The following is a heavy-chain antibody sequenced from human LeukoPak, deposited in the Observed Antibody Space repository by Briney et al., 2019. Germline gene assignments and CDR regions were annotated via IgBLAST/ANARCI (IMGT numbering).Heavy chain of an antibody. CDR3: ARAPVYYDILTGYRQYWFDP. V-gene: IGHV4-31*03. CDR1: GGSISSGGYY. Sequence: SQTLSLTCTVSGGSISSGGYYWSWIRQHPGKGLEWIGYIYYSGSTYYNPSPKSRVTISVDTSKNQFSLKLSSVTAADTAVYYCARAPVYYDILTGYRQYWFDPWGQGTLVTVSS. CDR2: IYYSGST. J-gene: IGHJ5*02. D-gene: IGHD3-9*01.